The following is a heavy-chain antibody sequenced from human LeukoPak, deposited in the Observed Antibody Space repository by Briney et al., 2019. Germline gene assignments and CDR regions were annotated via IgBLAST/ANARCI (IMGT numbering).Heavy chain of an antibody. D-gene: IGHD3-22*01. Sequence: SVKVSCKATGFTFTSSAMQWVRPARGQRLEWIGWIVVGSGNTNYAQKFQERVTITRDISTSTAYMELSSLRYEDTAVYYCAADLSSGYFDFDYWCQGTLVTVSS. V-gene: IGHV1-58*02. CDR3: AADLSSGYFDFDY. CDR2: IVVGSGNT. J-gene: IGHJ4*02. CDR1: GFTFTSSA.